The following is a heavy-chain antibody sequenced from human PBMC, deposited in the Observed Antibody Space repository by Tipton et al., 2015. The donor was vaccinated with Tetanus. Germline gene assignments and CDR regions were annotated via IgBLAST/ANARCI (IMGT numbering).Heavy chain of an antibody. CDR1: GYTFTSYG. Sequence: QLVQSGAEVKKPGASVKVSCKASGYTFTSYGISWVRQAPGQGLEWMGWISAYNGNTNYAQKLQGRVTMTTDTSTSTAYMELRSLRSDDTAVYYCARDVGRDYYDSSGYYRDVWGKGTTVTVSS. D-gene: IGHD3-22*01. V-gene: IGHV1-18*01. CDR3: ARDVGRDYYDSSGYYRDV. CDR2: ISAYNGNT. J-gene: IGHJ6*03.